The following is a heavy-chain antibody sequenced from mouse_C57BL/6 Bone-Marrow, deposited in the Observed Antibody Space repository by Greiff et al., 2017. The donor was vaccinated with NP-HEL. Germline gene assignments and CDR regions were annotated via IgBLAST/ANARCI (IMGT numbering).Heavy chain of an antibody. CDR2: ISSGGDYI. Sequence: EVQVVESGEGLVKPGGSLKLSCAASGFTFSSYAMSWVRQTPEKRLEWVAYISSGGDYIYYADTVKGRFTISRDNARNTLYLQMSSLKSEDTAMYYCTRDRRDDYDVYAMDYWGQGTSVTVSS. CDR3: TRDRRDDYDVYAMDY. V-gene: IGHV5-9-1*02. D-gene: IGHD2-4*01. CDR1: GFTFSSYA. J-gene: IGHJ4*01.